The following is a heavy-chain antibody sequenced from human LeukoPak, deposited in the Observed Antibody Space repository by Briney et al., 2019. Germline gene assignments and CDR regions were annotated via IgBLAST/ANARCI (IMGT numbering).Heavy chain of an antibody. V-gene: IGHV4-30-2*01. D-gene: IGHD3-9*01. CDR2: IYHSGST. CDR3: ASSGDILTGYYEV. J-gene: IGHJ4*02. Sequence: PSETLSLTCAVSGGSISSGGYSWSWIRQPPGKGLEWIGYIYHSGSTYYNPSLKSRVTISVDRSKNQFSLKLSSVTAADTAVYYCASSGDILTGYYEVWGQGTLVTVSS. CDR1: GGSISSGGYS.